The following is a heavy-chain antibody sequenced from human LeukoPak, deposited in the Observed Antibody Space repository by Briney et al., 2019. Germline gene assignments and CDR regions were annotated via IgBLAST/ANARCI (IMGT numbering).Heavy chain of an antibody. CDR1: GFTFSSYA. V-gene: IGHV3-30*04. CDR3: ARGRKTIFGVATQYFDY. CDR2: ISYDGSNK. D-gene: IGHD3-3*01. Sequence: GGSLRLSCAASGFTFSSYAMHWVRQAPGKGLEWVAVISYDGSNKYYADSVKGRFTISRDNSKNTLYLQMNSLRAEDTAVYYCARGRKTIFGVATQYFDYWGQGTLVTVSS. J-gene: IGHJ4*02.